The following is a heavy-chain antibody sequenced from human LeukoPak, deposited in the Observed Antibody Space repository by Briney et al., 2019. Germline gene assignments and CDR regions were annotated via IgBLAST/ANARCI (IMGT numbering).Heavy chain of an antibody. CDR1: GFTFSDFY. D-gene: IGHD6-13*01. CDR2: ISRGGNSI. Sequence: PGGSLRLSCAASGFTFSDFYMNWIRQAPGKGLEWVSSISRGGNSIYYADSVRGRFTISRDNAKNSLYLQMNSLRAEDTAVYYCARDAGIAAALDYWGQGTLVTVSS. J-gene: IGHJ4*02. V-gene: IGHV3-11*01. CDR3: ARDAGIAAALDY.